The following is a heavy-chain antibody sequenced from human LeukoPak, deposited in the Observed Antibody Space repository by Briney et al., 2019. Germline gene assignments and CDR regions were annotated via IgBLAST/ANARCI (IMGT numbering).Heavy chain of an antibody. D-gene: IGHD2-21*01. V-gene: IGHV4-39*01. CDR2: IYYSGST. CDR1: GFTFSSYA. CDR3: ASFLWVISFDY. Sequence: PGGSLRLSCAASGFTFSSYAMSWVRQPPGKGLEWIGSIYYSGSTYYNPSLKSRVTISVDTSKNQFSLKLSSVTAADTAVYYCASFLWVISFDYWGQGTLVTVSS. J-gene: IGHJ4*02.